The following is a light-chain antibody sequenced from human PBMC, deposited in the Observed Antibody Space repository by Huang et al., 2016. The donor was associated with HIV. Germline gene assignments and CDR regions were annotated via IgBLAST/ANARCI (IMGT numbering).Light chain of an antibody. V-gene: IGKV1-9*01. CDR1: PGISSY. CDR3: QQLNSYPWT. CDR2: AAS. J-gene: IGKJ1*01. Sequence: IQLTQSPSSLSASVGDRVTITCRASPGISSYLAWYQQKPGKAPKLLIYAASTLQSGVPSRFSGSGSGTDFTLTISSLQPEDFATYYCQQLNSYPWTFGQGTKVEIK.